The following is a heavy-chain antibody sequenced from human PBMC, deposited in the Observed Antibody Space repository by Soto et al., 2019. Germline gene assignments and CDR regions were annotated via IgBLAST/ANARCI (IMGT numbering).Heavy chain of an antibody. CDR3: AKARRVLAGKNYYYYYGMDV. Sequence: SLRLSCAASGFTFSSYGMHWVRQAPGKGLEWVAVISYDGSNKYYADSVKGRFTISRDNSKNTLYLQMNSLRAEDTAVYYCAKARRVLAGKNYYYYYGMDVWGQGTTVTVSS. CDR1: GFTFSSYG. V-gene: IGHV3-30*18. CDR2: ISYDGSNK. D-gene: IGHD3-10*01. J-gene: IGHJ6*02.